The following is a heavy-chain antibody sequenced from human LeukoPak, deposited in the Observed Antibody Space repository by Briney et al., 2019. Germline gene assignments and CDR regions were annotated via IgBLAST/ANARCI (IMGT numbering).Heavy chain of an antibody. CDR3: ARGDYGDYHADD. J-gene: IGHJ4*02. Sequence: ASVKVSCKASGYTFTSYGISWVRQAPGQGLEWMGWINPNSGGTNYAQKFQGRVTMTRDTSISTAYMELSRLRSDDTAVYYCARGDYGDYHADDWGQGTLVTVSS. D-gene: IGHD4-17*01. CDR2: INPNSGGT. V-gene: IGHV1-2*02. CDR1: GYTFTSYG.